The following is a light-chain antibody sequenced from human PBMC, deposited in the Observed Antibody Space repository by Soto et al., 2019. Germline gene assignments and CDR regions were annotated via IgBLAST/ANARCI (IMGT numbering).Light chain of an antibody. Sequence: DIQVTHSPSSLSASVGDRVTITCQASQDISKCLNWYQQKPGKAPKLLISDASNLETGVPARFSGSRFGTDFTFTISSLQPEDIATYYCQQYDNLPITFGQGTRLEIK. CDR3: QQYDNLPIT. J-gene: IGKJ5*01. CDR2: DAS. V-gene: IGKV1-33*01. CDR1: QDISKC.